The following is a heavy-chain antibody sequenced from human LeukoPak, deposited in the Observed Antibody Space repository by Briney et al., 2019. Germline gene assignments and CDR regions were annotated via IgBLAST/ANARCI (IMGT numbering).Heavy chain of an antibody. D-gene: IGHD2-21*02. CDR1: GGSISSGGYY. J-gene: IGHJ4*02. CDR3: ARGPSEGDFPYYYFDY. CDR2: IYYSGST. Sequence: SQTLSLTCTVSGGSISSGGYYWSWIRQHPGKGLEWIGYIYYSGSTYYNPSLKSRVTISVDTSKNQFSLKLSSVTAADTAVYYCARGPSEGDFPYYYFDYWGQGTLVTVSS. V-gene: IGHV4-31*03.